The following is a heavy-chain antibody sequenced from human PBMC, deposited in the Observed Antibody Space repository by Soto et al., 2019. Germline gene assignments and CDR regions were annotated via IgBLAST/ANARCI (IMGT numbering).Heavy chain of an antibody. J-gene: IGHJ4*02. CDR1: GFTFSSYA. D-gene: IGHD6-19*01. CDR2: ISGSGGST. CDR3: AKVWAYSSGWSEDY. V-gene: IGHV3-23*01. Sequence: GGSLRLSCAASGFTFSSYAMSWVRQAPGKGLEWVSAISGSGGSTYYADSVKGRFTISRDNSKNTLYLQMNSLRAEDTAVYYCAKVWAYSSGWSEDYWGQGTLVTVSS.